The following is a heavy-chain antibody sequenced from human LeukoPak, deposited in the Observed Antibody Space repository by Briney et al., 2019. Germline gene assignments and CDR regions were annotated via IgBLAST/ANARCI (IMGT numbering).Heavy chain of an antibody. CDR1: GYTFTSYG. CDR2: ISAYNGNT. Sequence: VASVKVSCKASGYTFTSYGISWVRQAPGQGLEWMGWISAYNGNTNYAQKLQGRVTITTDTSTSTAYMELRSLRSDDTAVYYCARDCSSTSCYTPNWFDPWGQGTLVTVSS. CDR3: ARDCSSTSCYTPNWFDP. J-gene: IGHJ5*02. V-gene: IGHV1-18*01. D-gene: IGHD2-2*02.